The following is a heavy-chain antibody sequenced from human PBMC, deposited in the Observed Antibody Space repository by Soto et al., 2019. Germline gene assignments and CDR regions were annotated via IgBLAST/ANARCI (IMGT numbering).Heavy chain of an antibody. D-gene: IGHD3-16*01. CDR1: GGSIITSKYY. CDR2: IYYSGST. V-gene: IGHV4-39*01. Sequence: TLSLTCIVSGGSIITSKYYWGWIRQPPGKGLEWIGSIYYSGSTSYNPSLKSRVTIFIDTPKNQFSLQLTSVTAADTALYYCARRGYGYNYGFDYWGQGTQVTVSS. CDR3: ARRGYGYNYGFDY. J-gene: IGHJ4*02.